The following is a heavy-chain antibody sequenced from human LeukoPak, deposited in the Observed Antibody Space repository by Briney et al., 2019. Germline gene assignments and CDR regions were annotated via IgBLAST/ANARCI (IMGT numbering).Heavy chain of an antibody. J-gene: IGHJ4*02. V-gene: IGHV4-30-2*01. CDR3: ARERGGIAVAATDY. D-gene: IGHD6-19*01. CDR2: IYHSGST. Sequence: PSQTLSLTCTVSGGSISSGGYYWSWIRQPPGKGLEWIGYIYHSGSTYYNPSLKSRVTISVDRSKNQFSLKLSSVTAADTAVYYCARERGGIAVAATDYWGQGTLVTVSS. CDR1: GGSISSGGYY.